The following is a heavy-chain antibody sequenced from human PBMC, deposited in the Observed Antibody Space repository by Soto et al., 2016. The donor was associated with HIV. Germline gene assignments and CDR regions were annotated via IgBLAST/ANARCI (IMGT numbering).Heavy chain of an antibody. CDR3: ARERVYCSGGSCYSVDY. CDR1: GFTFSSYA. D-gene: IGHD2-15*01. J-gene: IGHJ4*02. Sequence: VQLVESGGGVVQPGRSLRLSCAASGFTFSSYAMHWVRQAPGKGLEWVAVISYDGSNKYYADSVKGRFTISRDNSKNTLYLQMNSLRAEDTAVYYCARERVYCSGGSCYSVDYWGQGPWS. CDR2: ISYDGSNK. V-gene: IGHV3-30*04.